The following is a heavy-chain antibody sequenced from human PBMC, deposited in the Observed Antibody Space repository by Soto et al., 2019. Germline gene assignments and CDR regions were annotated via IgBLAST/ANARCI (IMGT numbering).Heavy chain of an antibody. CDR3: AREVGYCSSTSCYYYYYYMDV. V-gene: IGHV3-21*01. Sequence: GGSLRLSCAASGFTFSSYSMNWVRQAPGKGLEWVSSISSSSSYIYYADSVKGRFTISRDSAKNSLYLQMNSLRAEDTAVYYCAREVGYCSSTSCYYYYYYMDVWGKGTTVTVSS. CDR1: GFTFSSYS. CDR2: ISSSSSYI. J-gene: IGHJ6*03. D-gene: IGHD2-2*03.